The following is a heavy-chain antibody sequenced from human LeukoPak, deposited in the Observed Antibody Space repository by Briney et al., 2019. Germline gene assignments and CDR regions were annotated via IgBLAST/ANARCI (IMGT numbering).Heavy chain of an antibody. D-gene: IGHD4-17*01. Sequence: ASVKVSCKASGYTFTNYDINWVRQATGQGLEWMGWMNPNSGNTGYAQKFQGRVIMTRNTSIGTAYLELSSLRSEDTAVYYCARGSTSYGDYLNWFDPWGQGTLVTVSS. CDR3: ARGSTSYGDYLNWFDP. CDR1: GYTFTNYD. V-gene: IGHV1-8*01. J-gene: IGHJ5*02. CDR2: MNPNSGNT.